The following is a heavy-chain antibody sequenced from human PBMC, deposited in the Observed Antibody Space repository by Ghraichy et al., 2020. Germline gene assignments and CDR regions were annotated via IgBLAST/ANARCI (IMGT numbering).Heavy chain of an antibody. D-gene: IGHD1-14*01. Sequence: GESLNISCAASGFTFSNAWMSWVRQAPGKGLEWVGRIKSKTDGGTTDYAAPVKGRFTISRDDSKNTLYLQMNSLKTEDTAVYYCTTGGIKHSVHYYYYGMDVWGQGTTVTVSS. CDR2: IKSKTDGGTT. J-gene: IGHJ6*02. V-gene: IGHV3-15*01. CDR1: GFTFSNAW. CDR3: TTGGIKHSVHYYYYGMDV.